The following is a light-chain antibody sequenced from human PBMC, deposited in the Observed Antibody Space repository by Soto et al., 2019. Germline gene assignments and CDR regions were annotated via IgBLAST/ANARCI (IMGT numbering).Light chain of an antibody. CDR3: QSYDSSLSGGV. V-gene: IGLV1-40*01. J-gene: IGLJ1*01. CDR1: SSNIGARYD. CDR2: GDI. Sequence: QSARTQPPSVTGAPGQKVTISCTGGSSNIGARYDVHWYQHLPGTAPKLLIYGDINRPSGVPDRFSGSKSGTSASLAITGLQAEDEADYYCQSYDSSLSGGVFGTGT.